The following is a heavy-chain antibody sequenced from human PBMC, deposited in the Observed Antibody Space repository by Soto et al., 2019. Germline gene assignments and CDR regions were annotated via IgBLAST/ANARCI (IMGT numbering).Heavy chain of an antibody. V-gene: IGHV4-34*01. J-gene: IGHJ4*02. CDR3: SRDKITALFDY. Sequence: QVQLQQWGAGLLKPSDTLSLNCAVSGGSFSGYYWTWIRRPPGTGLEWIGAINHSGSTNYNPSLKSRVTISVDTSTTQYSLKLTSVTAAATAVYYCSRDKITALFDYWGQGTLVTVSS. CDR1: GGSFSGYY. D-gene: IGHD3-10*01. CDR2: INHSGST.